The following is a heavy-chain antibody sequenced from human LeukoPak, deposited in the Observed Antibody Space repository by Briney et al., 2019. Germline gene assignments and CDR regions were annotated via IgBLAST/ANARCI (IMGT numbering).Heavy chain of an antibody. D-gene: IGHD3-10*01. V-gene: IGHV4-30-4*08. Sequence: SETLSLTCTVSGGSISSGDYYWSWIRQPSGKGLEWIGYIYYSGSTYYNPSLKSRVTISVDTSKNQFSLKLSSVTAADTAVYYCAGSRITMVRGVITDRYWGQGTLVTVSS. J-gene: IGHJ4*02. CDR2: IYYSGST. CDR1: GGSISSGDYY. CDR3: AGSRITMVRGVITDRY.